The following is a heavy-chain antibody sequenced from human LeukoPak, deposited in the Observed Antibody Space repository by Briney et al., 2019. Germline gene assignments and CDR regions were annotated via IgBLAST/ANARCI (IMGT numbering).Heavy chain of an antibody. Sequence: SETLSLTCTVSGGSISNYYWSWIRQPPGKGLEWIGYIYYSGSTNYNPSLKSRVTISVDTSKNQFSLKLSSVTAADTAVYYCARDVDVWGKGTTVTVSS. CDR2: IYYSGST. V-gene: IGHV4-59*01. J-gene: IGHJ6*04. CDR1: GGSISNYY. CDR3: ARDVDV.